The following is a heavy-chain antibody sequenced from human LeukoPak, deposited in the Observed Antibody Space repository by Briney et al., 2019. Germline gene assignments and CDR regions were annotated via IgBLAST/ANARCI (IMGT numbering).Heavy chain of an antibody. CDR2: IYYSGST. V-gene: IGHV4-39*02. CDR3: TREMGVVTAHGIDV. D-gene: IGHD4-23*01. CDR1: GGSISSISSNNYH. Sequence: PSETLSLTCIVSGGSISSISSNNYHWGWIRQPPGKGLEWIGSIYYSGSTYYNPSLKSRVTISVDTSKNQFSLKLSSVTAADTALYYCTREMGVVTAHGIDVWGQGTTVTVSS. J-gene: IGHJ6*02.